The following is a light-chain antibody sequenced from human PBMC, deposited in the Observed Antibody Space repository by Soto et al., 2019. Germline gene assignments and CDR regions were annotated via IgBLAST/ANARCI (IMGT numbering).Light chain of an antibody. J-gene: IGKJ5*01. CDR2: GAS. CDR1: QSVSSN. CDR3: QPYNYWVLT. Sequence: EIVMTQSPATLSVSPGERATLSCRASQSVSSNLAWYQQKPGQAPRLLIYGASTRATGIPARFSGSGSGTAFTLALSSLQSKDLAAYFCQPYNYWVLTVGKGTRLEIK. V-gene: IGKV3-15*01.